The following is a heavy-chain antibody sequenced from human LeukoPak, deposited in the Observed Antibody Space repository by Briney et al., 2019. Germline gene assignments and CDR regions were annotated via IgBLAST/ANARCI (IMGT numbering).Heavy chain of an antibody. D-gene: IGHD6-13*01. CDR2: ITSSSRYI. CDR3: VRDSEGYSSSWYSH. V-gene: IGHV3-21*01. Sequence: GGSLRLSCAASGFTFSSFTMNWVRQAPGKGLEWVSSITSSSRYIYYADSVKGRFAISRDNAKNSLYLQMNSLRAEDTAVYYCVRDSEGYSSSWYSHWGQGTLVTVSS. CDR1: GFTFSSFT. J-gene: IGHJ4*02.